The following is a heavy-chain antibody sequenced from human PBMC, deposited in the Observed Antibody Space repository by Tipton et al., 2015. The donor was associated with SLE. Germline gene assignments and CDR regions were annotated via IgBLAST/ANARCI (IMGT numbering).Heavy chain of an antibody. D-gene: IGHD1-26*01. CDR1: TGAISIYY. J-gene: IGHJ4*02. Sequence: TPSLTCTVSTGAISIYYWSWIRQPPGKGLEWIGYIYYTGSTHYNPSLESRVTLSVDTSKNQFSLNLASVTAADTAIYYCARHSGSPYYFDFWGQGTLVTVPS. CDR3: ARHSGSPYYFDF. V-gene: IGHV4-59*08. CDR2: IYYTGST.